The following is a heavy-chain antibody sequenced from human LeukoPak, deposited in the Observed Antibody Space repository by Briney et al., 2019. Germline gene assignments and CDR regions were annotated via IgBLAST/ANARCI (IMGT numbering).Heavy chain of an antibody. J-gene: IGHJ6*03. Sequence: SESLSLTCDVNGASLSGFYWSWIRQTPGKGLEWIGEVKHSGSTNYNPSLKSRVSMSVDTSKNQFSLRVRSATAADTAVYYCARGRYSGYDKSYYYFFTDVWVTGTTVTVSS. D-gene: IGHD5-12*01. V-gene: IGHV4-34*01. CDR1: GASLSGFY. CDR3: ARGRYSGYDKSYYYFFTDV. CDR2: VKHSGST.